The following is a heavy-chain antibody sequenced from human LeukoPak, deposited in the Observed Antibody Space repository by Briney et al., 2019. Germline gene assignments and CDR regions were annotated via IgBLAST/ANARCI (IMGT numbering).Heavy chain of an antibody. CDR3: ASSQGVLWFGELLYWFDS. CDR2: NYYSVST. Sequence: SETLSLTCTVSGGSISSSSYYGRWIRQPPGKGLVWNGRNYYSVSTCCNPSLKSRVAISVDTSKNHFSLKLISVNAADTAVYYCASSQGVLWFGELLYWFDSWGQGTLVTVSS. J-gene: IGHJ5*01. CDR1: GGSISSSSYY. D-gene: IGHD3-10*01. V-gene: IGHV4-39*02.